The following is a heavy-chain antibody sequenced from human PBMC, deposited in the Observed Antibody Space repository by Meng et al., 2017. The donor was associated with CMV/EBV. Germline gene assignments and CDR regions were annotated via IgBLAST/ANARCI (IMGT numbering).Heavy chain of an antibody. Sequence: ASVKVSCKASGYTFTSYDINWVRQATGQGLEWMGWMNPNSGNTGYAQKFQGRVTMTRDTSISTAYMELSRLRSDDTAVYYCAREGTRNGMDVWGQGTTVTVSS. CDR1: GYTFTSYD. V-gene: IGHV1-8*01. CDR2: MNPNSGNT. CDR3: AREGTRNGMDV. J-gene: IGHJ6*02. D-gene: IGHD1-1*01.